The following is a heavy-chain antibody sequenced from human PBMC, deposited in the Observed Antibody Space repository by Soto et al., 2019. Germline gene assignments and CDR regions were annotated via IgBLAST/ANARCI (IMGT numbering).Heavy chain of an antibody. Sequence: PGGSLRLSCAGSGFTFSSFAMSWVRQAPGKGLEWVAATSYDGSNKYYADSVKGRFIISRDNSKNTLDLLLNTLRAEDTAVYYCAGVYYGGNSVNNYWGQGTQVTVSS. CDR2: TSYDGSNK. J-gene: IGHJ4*02. CDR3: AGVYYGGNSVNNY. V-gene: IGHV3-30-3*01. D-gene: IGHD2-8*01. CDR1: GFTFSSFA.